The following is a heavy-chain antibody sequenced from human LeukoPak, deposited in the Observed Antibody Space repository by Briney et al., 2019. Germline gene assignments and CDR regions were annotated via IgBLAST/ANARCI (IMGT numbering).Heavy chain of an antibody. CDR2: IKQDGSEK. V-gene: IGHV3-7*01. D-gene: IGHD3-22*01. Sequence: PGGSLRLSCAASGFTFSSYWMSWVRQAPGKGLEWVANIKQDGSEKYYVDSVKGRFTISRDNAKNSLYLQMNSLRAEDTAVYYCASLRTYYYDSSGYYRPLYYFDYWGQGTLVTVSS. CDR1: GFTFSSYW. CDR3: ASLRTYYYDSSGYYRPLYYFDY. J-gene: IGHJ4*02.